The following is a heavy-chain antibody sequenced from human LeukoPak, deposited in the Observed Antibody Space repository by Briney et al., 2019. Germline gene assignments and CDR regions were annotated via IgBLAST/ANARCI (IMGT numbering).Heavy chain of an antibody. CDR1: GYTFTSYG. CDR2: IIPIFGTA. D-gene: IGHD6-13*01. Sequence: SVKVSCKASGYTFTSYGISWVRQAPGQGLEWMGRIIPIFGTANYAQKFQGRVTITTDESTSTAYMELSSLRSEDTAVYYCARAGVEQQLGVDAFDIWGQGTMVTVSS. V-gene: IGHV1-69*05. CDR3: ARAGVEQQLGVDAFDI. J-gene: IGHJ3*02.